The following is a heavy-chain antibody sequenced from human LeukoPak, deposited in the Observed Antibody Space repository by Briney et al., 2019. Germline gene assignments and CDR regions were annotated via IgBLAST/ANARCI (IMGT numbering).Heavy chain of an antibody. Sequence: SGGSLRLSCTAFGFTFGDYHMGWVRQAPGKGLEWVGFIRNKAFGGTADYAASVKGRLTISRDDSKTIAYLQMNSLKTAHTAVYYCTRRLVGGDAFDIWGQGTLVTVSS. CDR1: GFTFGDYH. CDR2: IRNKAFGGTA. J-gene: IGHJ3*02. D-gene: IGHD3-16*01. V-gene: IGHV3-49*04. CDR3: TRRLVGGDAFDI.